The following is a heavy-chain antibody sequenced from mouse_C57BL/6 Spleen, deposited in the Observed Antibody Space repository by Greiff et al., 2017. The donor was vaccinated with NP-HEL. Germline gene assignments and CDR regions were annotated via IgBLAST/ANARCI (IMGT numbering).Heavy chain of an antibody. Sequence: VQLQQSGAELVRPGASVKLSCTASGFNIKDDYMHWVKQRPEQGLEWIGWIDPENGDTEYASKFQGKATITADTSSNTAYLQLTSLTSEDTAVYYCTTPVVATYDFDYWGQGTTLTVSS. CDR2: IDPENGDT. V-gene: IGHV14-4*01. D-gene: IGHD1-1*01. CDR3: TTPVVATYDFDY. CDR1: GFNIKDDY. J-gene: IGHJ2*01.